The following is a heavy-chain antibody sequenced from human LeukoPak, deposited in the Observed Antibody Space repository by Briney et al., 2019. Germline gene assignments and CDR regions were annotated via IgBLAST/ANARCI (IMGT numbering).Heavy chain of an antibody. CDR1: GGSISSGDYY. J-gene: IGHJ4*02. D-gene: IGHD3/OR15-3a*01. V-gene: IGHV4-30-4*02. Sequence: PSETLSLTCTVSGGSISSGDYYWSWIRQPPGKGLEWIGYIYYSGSTYYNPSLKSRVTISVDTSKNQFSLKLSSVTAADTAVYYCARTSLGLVPNFDYWGQGTLVTVSS. CDR2: IYYSGST. CDR3: ARTSLGLVPNFDY.